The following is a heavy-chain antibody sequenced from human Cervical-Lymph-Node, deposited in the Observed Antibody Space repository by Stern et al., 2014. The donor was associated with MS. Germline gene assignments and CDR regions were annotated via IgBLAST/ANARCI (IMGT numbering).Heavy chain of an antibody. CDR3: AKDGVVVVVAAGYFDY. CDR1: GFTFSSYG. Sequence: VQLVESGGGVVQPGRSLRLSCAASGFTFSSYGMHWVRQAPGKGLEWGAVISYDGSNKYYADSVKGRFTISRDNSKNTLYLQMNSLRAEDTAVYYCAKDGVVVVVAAGYFDYWGQGTLVTVSS. D-gene: IGHD2-15*01. CDR2: ISYDGSNK. V-gene: IGHV3-30*18. J-gene: IGHJ4*02.